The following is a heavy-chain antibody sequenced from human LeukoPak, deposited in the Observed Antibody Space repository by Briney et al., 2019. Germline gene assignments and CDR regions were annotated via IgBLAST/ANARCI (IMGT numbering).Heavy chain of an antibody. CDR3: ASYDSSGYYNGALDI. Sequence: GASVKVSCKASGGTFSSYAISWVRQAPGQGLEWMGRIIPILGIANYAQKFQGRVTITADKSTSTAYMGLSSLRSEDTAVYYCASYDSSGYYNGALDIWGQGTMVTVSS. J-gene: IGHJ3*02. V-gene: IGHV1-69*04. CDR1: GGTFSSYA. D-gene: IGHD3-22*01. CDR2: IIPILGIA.